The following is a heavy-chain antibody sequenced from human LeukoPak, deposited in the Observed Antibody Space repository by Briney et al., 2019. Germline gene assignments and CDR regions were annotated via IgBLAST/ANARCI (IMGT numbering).Heavy chain of an antibody. CDR3: AKDEGRIVVVPAARRAGLVDY. D-gene: IGHD2-2*01. CDR2: IRYDGSNK. J-gene: IGHJ4*02. Sequence: PGGSLRLSCAASGFTFSSYGMHWVRQASGKGLEWVAFIRYDGSNKYYADSVKGRFTISRDNSKNTLYLQMNSLRAEDTAVYYCAKDEGRIVVVPAARRAGLVDYWGQGTLVTVSS. CDR1: GFTFSSYG. V-gene: IGHV3-30*02.